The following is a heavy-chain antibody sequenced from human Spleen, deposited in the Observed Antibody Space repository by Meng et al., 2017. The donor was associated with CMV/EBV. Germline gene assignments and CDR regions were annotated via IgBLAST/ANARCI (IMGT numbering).Heavy chain of an antibody. CDR3: ARDRPVAGGGFFDY. J-gene: IGHJ4*02. V-gene: IGHV3-30*02. CDR1: RFTFSAFG. Sequence: GGSLRLSCAASRFTFSAFGMHWVRQAPGKGLEWVSFIRYDGSKKYYGDSVRGRFTISRENSKNTLYLQMNSLRTEDTALYYCARDRPVAGGGFFDYWGQGTLVTVSS. D-gene: IGHD6-13*01. CDR2: IRYDGSKK.